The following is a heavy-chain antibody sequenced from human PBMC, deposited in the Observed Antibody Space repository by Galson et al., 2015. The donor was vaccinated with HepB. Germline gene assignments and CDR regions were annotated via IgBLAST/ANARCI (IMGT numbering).Heavy chain of an antibody. CDR1: GFTFSSYA. D-gene: IGHD6-6*01. J-gene: IGHJ5*02. V-gene: IGHV3-30-3*01. CDR2: ISYDGSNK. Sequence: SLRLSCAASGFTFSSYAMHWVRQAPGKGLEWVAVISYDGSNKYYADSVKGRFTISRDNSKNTLYLQMNSLRAEDTAVYYCARVAAVLAAYNWFDPWGQGTLVTVSS. CDR3: ARVAAVLAAYNWFDP.